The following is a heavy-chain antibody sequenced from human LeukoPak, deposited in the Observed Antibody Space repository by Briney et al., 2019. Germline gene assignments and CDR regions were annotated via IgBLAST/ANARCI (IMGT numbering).Heavy chain of an antibody. D-gene: IGHD3-9*01. J-gene: IGHJ3*02. V-gene: IGHV4-34*01. CDR2: INHSGST. CDR3: ASDYDNDAFDI. Sequence: PSETLSLTCAVYGGSFSGYYRSWIRQPPGKGLEWIGEINHSGSTNYNPSLKSRVTISVDTSKNQFSLKLSSVTAADTAVYYCASDYDNDAFDIWGQGTMVTVSS. CDR1: GGSFSGYY.